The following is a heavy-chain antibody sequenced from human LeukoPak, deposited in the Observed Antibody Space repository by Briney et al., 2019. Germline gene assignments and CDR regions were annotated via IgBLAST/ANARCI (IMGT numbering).Heavy chain of an antibody. D-gene: IGHD3-22*01. V-gene: IGHV3-74*01. J-gene: IGHJ5*02. CDR3: ARDLGQYYDTSDNWFDP. CDR2: IYSEGSRT. CDR1: GFTLSSYW. Sequence: EGSLRLSCAGSGFTLSSYWMHWVRQGPGKGLVWVSRIYSEGSRTTYADSVRGRFTISGDNAKNTLNLQMNSLRAEDTAVYYCARDLGQYYDTSDNWFDPWGQGTLVTVSS.